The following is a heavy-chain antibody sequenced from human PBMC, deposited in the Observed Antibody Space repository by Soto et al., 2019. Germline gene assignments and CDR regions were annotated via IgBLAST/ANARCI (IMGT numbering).Heavy chain of an antibody. V-gene: IGHV4-34*01. D-gene: IGHD4-17*01. Sequence: SETLSLTCAVYGGSFSIYYWTWIRQPPGKGLEWIGEINHSGSTNCNPSLKSRVTISVDTSKNQFSLNLNSVTAADTAVYYCARQMTNDYGDYFDYWGQGTLGTVS. CDR3: ARQMTNDYGDYFDY. J-gene: IGHJ4*02. CDR2: INHSGST. CDR1: GGSFSIYY.